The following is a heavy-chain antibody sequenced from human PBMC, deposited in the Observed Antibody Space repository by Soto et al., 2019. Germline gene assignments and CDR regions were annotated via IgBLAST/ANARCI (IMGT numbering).Heavy chain of an antibody. J-gene: IGHJ4*02. CDR3: ARAPQYGSAGYYYNF. CDR1: GYTFSNYY. V-gene: IGHV1-46*01. CDR2: INPSGGGT. Sequence: QVHLVQSGAEVKRPGVSVKVSCKASGYTFSNYYMHWVRQVPGHGLEWMGIINPSGGGTTYEQRSRGRLTVTRDTSTSTVYMELSRLRSDDTAIYFCARAPQYGSAGYYYNFWGQGTLVTVSS. D-gene: IGHD3-10*01.